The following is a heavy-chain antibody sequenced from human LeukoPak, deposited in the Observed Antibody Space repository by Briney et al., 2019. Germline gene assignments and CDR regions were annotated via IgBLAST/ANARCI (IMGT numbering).Heavy chain of an antibody. Sequence: GGSLRLSCAASGFTVSNNYMSWVRQAPGKGLEWVSSIYGNGYSIYYADSVRGRFTLSRDNSRNTLYLEMKNLRAEDTAVYYCARGPDAPEGAPFFYHYMDVWGKGTTVSVS. D-gene: IGHD2/OR15-2a*01. CDR3: ARGPDAPEGAPFFYHYMDV. J-gene: IGHJ6*03. CDR2: IYGNGYSI. V-gene: IGHV3-53*01. CDR1: GFTVSNNY.